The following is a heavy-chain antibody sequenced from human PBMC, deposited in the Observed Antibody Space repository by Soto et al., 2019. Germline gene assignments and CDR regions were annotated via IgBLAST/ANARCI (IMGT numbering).Heavy chain of an antibody. CDR3: ARVEGSLGFDS. Sequence: QVQLVQSGAEVKKPGASVRVSCTASGYTFTNYGITWVRQAPGQGLEWMGWVSGYNGYTNYAQKLRGRVTMTTDTSTSTAYMELRTLRSDDTAVYYCARVEGSLGFDSWAQGTLFTVSS. CDR2: VSGYNGYT. J-gene: IGHJ4*02. CDR1: GYTFTNYG. D-gene: IGHD3-10*01. V-gene: IGHV1-18*04.